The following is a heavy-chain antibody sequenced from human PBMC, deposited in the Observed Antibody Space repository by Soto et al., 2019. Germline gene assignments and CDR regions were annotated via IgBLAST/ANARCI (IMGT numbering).Heavy chain of an antibody. V-gene: IGHV4-31*03. Sequence: QVQLQESGPGLVKPSQTLSLTCTVSGDSISSGGYYWSWIRQHPGKGLEWIGNIYYSGTTYYNPSLESRVSISADTSENQFSLKVKSVTVADTAVYYCASTYYTGDSGPYDYWGQGTLVTVSS. J-gene: IGHJ4*02. CDR2: IYYSGTT. CDR3: ASTYYTGDSGPYDY. D-gene: IGHD1-26*01. CDR1: GDSISSGGYY.